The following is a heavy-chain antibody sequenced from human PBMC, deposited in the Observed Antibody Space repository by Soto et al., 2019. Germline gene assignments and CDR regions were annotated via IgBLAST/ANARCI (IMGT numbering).Heavy chain of an antibody. D-gene: IGHD3-22*01. V-gene: IGHV3-23*01. J-gene: IGHJ2*01. CDR1: GFTFSSYA. Sequence: EVQLLESGGGLVQPGGSLRLSCAASGFTFSSYAMSWVRQAPGKGLEWVSAIGGSGSTTYYAGSVKGRFTISRDNSKTTLYLQKINQRVEDTATNYRAEDGQYKCDSGGYSAEYFDLWGRGTLVTVSS. CDR3: AEDGQYKCDSGGYSAEYFDL. CDR2: IGGSGSTT.